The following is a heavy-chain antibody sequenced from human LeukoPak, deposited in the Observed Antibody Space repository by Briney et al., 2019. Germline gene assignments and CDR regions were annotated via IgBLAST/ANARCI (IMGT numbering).Heavy chain of an antibody. Sequence: SDTLSLTCTVSGGSVTSHYWNWIRRPPGKGLEWLGYLYHTGITKYNPSLKSRVSMSVDTSKNQFFLKVNSVTAADTAVYHCVRSVDYFDNTGPHMMFDYWGQGSLVTVSS. CDR2: LYHTGIT. CDR3: VRSVDYFDNTGPHMMFDY. V-gene: IGHV4-59*02. J-gene: IGHJ4*02. CDR1: GGSVTSHY. D-gene: IGHD3-22*01.